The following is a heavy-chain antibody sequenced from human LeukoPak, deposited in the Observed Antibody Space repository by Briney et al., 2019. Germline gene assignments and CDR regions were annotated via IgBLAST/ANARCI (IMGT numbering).Heavy chain of an antibody. J-gene: IGHJ5*02. CDR3: ARGWPIRLNWFDP. V-gene: IGHV1-8*01. Sequence: ASVKVYCKASGYTFTSYDINWVRQATGQGLEWMGWMNPNSGNTGYAQKFQGRVTMTRNTSISTAYMELSSLRSEDTAVYYCARGWPIRLNWFDPWGQGTLVTVSS. CDR1: GYTFTSYD. CDR2: MNPNSGNT.